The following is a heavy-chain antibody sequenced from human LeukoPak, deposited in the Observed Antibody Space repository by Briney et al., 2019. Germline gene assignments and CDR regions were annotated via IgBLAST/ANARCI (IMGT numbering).Heavy chain of an antibody. V-gene: IGHV3-21*01. CDR1: GFTVSSNY. CDR2: ISSSSSYI. J-gene: IGHJ4*02. CDR3: ARDRDPYYDYLWGSYRPSYFDD. D-gene: IGHD3-16*02. Sequence: GGSLRLSCAASGFTVSSNYMSWVRQAPGKGLEWVSSISSSSSYIYYADSVKGRFTISRDNTKNSLYLQMNSLRAEDTAVYYCARDRDPYYDYLWGSYRPSYFDDWGQGTLVTVSS.